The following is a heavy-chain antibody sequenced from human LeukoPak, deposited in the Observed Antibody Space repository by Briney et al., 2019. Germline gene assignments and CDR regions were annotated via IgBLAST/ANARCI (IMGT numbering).Heavy chain of an antibody. CDR3: ARGHIGVAPGY. J-gene: IGHJ4*02. CDR2: IYYSGST. Sequence: SETLSLTCTVSVGSISSYYWSWIRQPPGKGREGSGYIYYSGSTNYNPSLKSRVTISVDPSKNQFSLKLSSVTAADTAVYYCARGHIGVAPGYWGEGTLVTVSS. D-gene: IGHD6-19*01. V-gene: IGHV4-59*01. CDR1: VGSISSYY.